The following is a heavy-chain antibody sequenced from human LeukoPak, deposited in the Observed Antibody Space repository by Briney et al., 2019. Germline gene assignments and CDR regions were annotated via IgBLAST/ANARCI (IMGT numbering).Heavy chain of an antibody. J-gene: IGHJ3*02. CDR1: GGSISSYY. CDR3: ARRAVTYDAFDI. V-gene: IGHV4-59*08. Sequence: PSETLSLTCTVSGGSISSYYWSWIRQPPGKGLEWIGYIYYSGSTNYNPSLKSRVTISVDTSKNQFSLKLSSVTAADTAVYYCARRAVTYDAFDIWGQGTMVTVSS. D-gene: IGHD4-17*01. CDR2: IYYSGST.